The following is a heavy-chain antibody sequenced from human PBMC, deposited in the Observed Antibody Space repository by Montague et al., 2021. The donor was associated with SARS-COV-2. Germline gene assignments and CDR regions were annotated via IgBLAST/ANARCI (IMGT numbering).Heavy chain of an antibody. CDR1: GASFSGYY. V-gene: IGHV4-34*12. CDR2: VIHSGTT. D-gene: IGHD3-10*01. Sequence: SETLSLTCHVYGASFSGYYWSWVRQPPGKGLEWIGEVIHSGTTNYNPSLKGRVTISIDSSNDRFSLRLTSLTAADTGVYYCASGEFFYYGSGSYSRSALDDWGQGTTVTVFS. CDR3: ASGEFFYYGSGSYSRSALDD. J-gene: IGHJ6*02.